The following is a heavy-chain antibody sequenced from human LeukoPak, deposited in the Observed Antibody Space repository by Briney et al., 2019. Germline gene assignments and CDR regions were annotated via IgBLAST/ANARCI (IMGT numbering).Heavy chain of an antibody. CDR3: ARVRGPSHYYMDV. J-gene: IGHJ6*03. V-gene: IGHV1-2*02. CDR2: INPNSGGT. CDR1: GYTFTGYY. Sequence: GASVTVSFKASGYTFTGYYMHWVRQAPGQGLEWMGWINPNSGGTNYAQKFQGRVTMTRDTSISTAYMELSRLRSDDTAVYYCARVRGPSHYYMDVWGKGTTVTVSS. D-gene: IGHD2-2*01.